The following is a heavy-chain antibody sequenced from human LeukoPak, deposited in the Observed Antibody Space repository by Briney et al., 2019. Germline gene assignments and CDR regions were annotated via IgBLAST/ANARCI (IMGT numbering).Heavy chain of an antibody. Sequence: GGSLRLSCAASGFTFSSYSMNWVRQAPGKGLEWVSSISSSSSYIYYADSVKGRFTISRDNAKNSLYLQMNSLRAEDTAVYYCASHPLWFGEFTYWGQGTLVTVSS. J-gene: IGHJ4*02. V-gene: IGHV3-21*01. CDR1: GFTFSSYS. CDR3: ASHPLWFGEFTY. CDR2: ISSSSSYI. D-gene: IGHD3-10*01.